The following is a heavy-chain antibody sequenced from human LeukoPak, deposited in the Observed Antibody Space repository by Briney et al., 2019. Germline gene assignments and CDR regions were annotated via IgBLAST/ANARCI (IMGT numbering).Heavy chain of an antibody. CDR3: AGQSRLGYCSGGSCYSQPFDP. Sequence: GGSLRLSCAVSGFTFSSYEMNWVRQAPGKGLEWVSYISSSGFNIYYADSVKGRFTISRDNAKNSLYLQMNSLRAEDTAVYYCAGQSRLGYCSGGSCYSQPFDPWGQGTLVTVSS. J-gene: IGHJ5*02. D-gene: IGHD2-15*01. V-gene: IGHV3-48*03. CDR2: ISSSGFNI. CDR1: GFTFSSYE.